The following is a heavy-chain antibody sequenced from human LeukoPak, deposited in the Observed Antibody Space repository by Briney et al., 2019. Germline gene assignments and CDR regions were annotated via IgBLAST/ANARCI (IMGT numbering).Heavy chain of an antibody. D-gene: IGHD3-10*01. V-gene: IGHV1-8*01. CDR3: AIVGELERSIDY. CDR1: GYTFTSYD. CDR2: MNPNSGNT. J-gene: IGHJ4*02. Sequence: ASVKVSCKASGYTFTSYDNNWVRQATGQGLEWMGWMNPNSGNTGYAQKFQGRVTMTRNTSISTAYMELSSLRSEDTAVYYCAIVGELERSIDYWGQGTLVTVSS.